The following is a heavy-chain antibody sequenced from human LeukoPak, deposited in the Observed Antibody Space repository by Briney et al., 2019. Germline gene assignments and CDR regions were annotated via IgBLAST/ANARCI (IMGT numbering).Heavy chain of an antibody. Sequence: ASVKVSCKASGYTFTSYDINWVRQAPGQGLEGMGWMNPNSGNTGYAQKFQGRVTMTRNTSISTAYMELSSLRSEDTAVYYCARVIFGVVYYFDYWGQGTLVTVSS. D-gene: IGHD3-3*01. CDR3: ARVIFGVVYYFDY. CDR2: MNPNSGNT. J-gene: IGHJ4*02. V-gene: IGHV1-8*01. CDR1: GYTFTSYD.